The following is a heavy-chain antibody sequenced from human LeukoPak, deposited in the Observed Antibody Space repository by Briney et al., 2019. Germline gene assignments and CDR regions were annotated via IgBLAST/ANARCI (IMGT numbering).Heavy chain of an antibody. V-gene: IGHV3-15*01. Sequence: GGSLRLSCAASGFTFSNAWMSWVRQAPGKGPEWVGRIKSKTDGGTTDYAAPVKGRFTISRDDPKNTLYLQMNSLKTEDTAVYYCTTDFTLQDIVVVVNYWGQGTLVTVSS. J-gene: IGHJ4*02. CDR2: IKSKTDGGTT. CDR3: TTDFTLQDIVVVVNY. D-gene: IGHD2-15*01. CDR1: GFTFSNAW.